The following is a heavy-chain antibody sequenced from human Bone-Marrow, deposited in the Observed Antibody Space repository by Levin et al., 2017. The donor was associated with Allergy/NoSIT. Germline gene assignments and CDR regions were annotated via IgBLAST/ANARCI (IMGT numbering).Heavy chain of an antibody. CDR2: ISYDGSNK. CDR3: ARDYRLDRDRLEGQPPLPYDFWSGYSEYYGMDV. V-gene: IGHV3-30-3*01. CDR1: GFTFSSYA. J-gene: IGHJ6*02. Sequence: QPGGSLRLSCAASGFTFSSYAMHWVRQAPGKGLEWVAVISYDGSNKYYADSVKGRFTISRDNSKNTLYLQMNSLRAEDTAVYYCARDYRLDRDRLEGQPPLPYDFWSGYSEYYGMDVWGQGTTVTVSS. D-gene: IGHD3-3*01.